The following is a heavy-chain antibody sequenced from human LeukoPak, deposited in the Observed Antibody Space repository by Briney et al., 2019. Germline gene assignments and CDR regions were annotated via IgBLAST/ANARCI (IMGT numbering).Heavy chain of an antibody. CDR2: ISAYNGNT. CDR3: ARAMVRGVSLFYYYYGMDV. V-gene: IGHV1-18*01. D-gene: IGHD3-10*01. Sequence: ASVKVSCKASGYTFTSYGISWVRQAPGQGLEWMGWISAYNGNTNYAQKLQGRVTMTTDTSTSTAYMELRSLRSDDTAVYYRARAMVRGVSLFYYYYGMDVWGQGTTVTVSS. J-gene: IGHJ6*02. CDR1: GYTFTSYG.